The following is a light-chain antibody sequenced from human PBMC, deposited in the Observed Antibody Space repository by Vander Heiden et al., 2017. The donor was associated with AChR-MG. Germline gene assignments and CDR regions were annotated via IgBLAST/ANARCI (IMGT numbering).Light chain of an antibody. CDR1: ALPKKY. CDR2: GDS. Sequence: SSEPPQPPSVSVYPGHTARLTCPVDALPKKYAYWYQQNSGQAPVLVIYGDSKRPSGIPERFSGSSSGTMATLTISGAQVEDEADYYCYSTDSSGNLVVFGGGTKLTVL. CDR3: YSTDSSGNLVV. J-gene: IGLJ2*01. V-gene: IGLV3-10*01.